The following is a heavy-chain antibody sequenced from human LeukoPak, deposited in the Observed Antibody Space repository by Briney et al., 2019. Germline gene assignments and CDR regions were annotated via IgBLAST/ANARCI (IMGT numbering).Heavy chain of an antibody. V-gene: IGHV1-24*01. CDR1: GYTLTELS. Sequence: ASVKVSCKVSGYTLTELSMHWVRQAPGKGLEWMGGFDPEDGETIYAQKFQGRVTMTTDTSTSTAYMELRSLRSDDTAVYYCARDSSGWYNYWGQGTLVTVSS. D-gene: IGHD6-19*01. CDR2: FDPEDGET. J-gene: IGHJ4*02. CDR3: ARDSSGWYNY.